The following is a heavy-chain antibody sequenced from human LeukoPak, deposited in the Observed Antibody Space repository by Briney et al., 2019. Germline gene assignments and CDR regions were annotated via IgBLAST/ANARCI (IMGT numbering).Heavy chain of an antibody. CDR3: ARRAAAGTFDY. J-gene: IGHJ4*02. V-gene: IGHV3-66*01. Sequence: PGGSLRLSCAASGFTVSSNYMSWVRQAPGKGLEWVSVIYSGGSTYYADSVKGRFTISRDNSKNTLCLQMNSLRAEDTAVYYCARRAAAGTFDYWGQGTLVTVSS. CDR2: IYSGGST. CDR1: GFTVSSNY. D-gene: IGHD6-13*01.